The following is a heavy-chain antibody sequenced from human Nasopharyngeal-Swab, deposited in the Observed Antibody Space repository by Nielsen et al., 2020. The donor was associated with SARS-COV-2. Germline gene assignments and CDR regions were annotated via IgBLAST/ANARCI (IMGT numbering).Heavy chain of an antibody. D-gene: IGHD3-16*01. V-gene: IGHV4-59*01. CDR2: MHYSGIT. J-gene: IGHJ2*01. CDR3: ARPGGSGDPYWYFDL. Sequence: SETLSLTCSVSGDSIISYYWSWIRQPPGKGLEWIGYMHYSGITSHNPSLKSRVTISVDTSKNQISLKLTSVTAADTAVYYCARPGGSGDPYWYFDLWGRGTLVTVSS. CDR1: GDSIISYY.